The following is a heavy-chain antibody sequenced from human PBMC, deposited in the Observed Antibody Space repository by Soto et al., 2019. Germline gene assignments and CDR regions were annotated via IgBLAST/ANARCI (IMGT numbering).Heavy chain of an antibody. J-gene: IGHJ4*02. V-gene: IGHV3-23*01. CDR3: AKGTGYSSGWYNY. D-gene: IGHD6-19*01. CDR1: GFTFSSYA. CDR2: LSGGADST. Sequence: GALRLSCVTSGFTFSSYAMNWVRQAPGKGLEWVSALSGGADSTYYADSVKGRFTISRDNSKNTLYLQMNSLRAEDTAVYYCAKGTGYSSGWYNYWGQGTLVTVSS.